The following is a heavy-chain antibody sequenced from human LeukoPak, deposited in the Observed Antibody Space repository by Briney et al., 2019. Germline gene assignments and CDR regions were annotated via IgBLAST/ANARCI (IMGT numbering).Heavy chain of an antibody. J-gene: IGHJ5*02. CDR1: GFTFSSYS. V-gene: IGHV3-21*01. D-gene: IGHD1-14*01. Sequence: GGSLRLSCAASGFTFSSYSMNRVRQAPGKGLEWVSSISSSSSYIYYADSVKGRFTISRDNAKNSLYLQMNSLRAEDTAVYYCASLNRDNWFDPWGQGTLVTVSS. CDR2: ISSSSSYI. CDR3: ASLNRDNWFDP.